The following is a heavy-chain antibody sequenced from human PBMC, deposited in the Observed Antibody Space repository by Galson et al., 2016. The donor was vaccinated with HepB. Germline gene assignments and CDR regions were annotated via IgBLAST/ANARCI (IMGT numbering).Heavy chain of an antibody. J-gene: IGHJ3*01. CDR1: GFTFSNYG. V-gene: IGHV3-30*18. CDR3: AKTRQRLVRGDAFDV. Sequence: SLRLSCAASGFTFSNYGIHWVRQAPGKGLEWVAVVSYEGSNKYYADSVKGRFTISRDNSKNTLYLQMNSLRAEDTGVYYCAKTRQRLVRGDAFDVWGQGTAVTVSS. D-gene: IGHD6-13*01. CDR2: VSYEGSNK.